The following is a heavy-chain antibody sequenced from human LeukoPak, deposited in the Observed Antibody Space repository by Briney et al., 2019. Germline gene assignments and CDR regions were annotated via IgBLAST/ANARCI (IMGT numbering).Heavy chain of an antibody. V-gene: IGHV4-4*07. J-gene: IGHJ6*03. CDR3: ARMTDYGNYYYYYMDV. CDR2: IYSSGST. Sequence: SETLSLTCTVSGGSISNYYWSWIRQPAGKGLEWIGRIYSSGSTNYNPSLKSRVTMSIDTSKNQFSLKLSSVTAADTAVYYCARMTDYGNYYYYYMDVWGKGTTVTVSS. D-gene: IGHD4-17*01. CDR1: GGSISNYY.